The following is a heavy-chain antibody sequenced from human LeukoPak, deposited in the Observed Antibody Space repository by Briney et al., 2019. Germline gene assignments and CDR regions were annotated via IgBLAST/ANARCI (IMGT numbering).Heavy chain of an antibody. CDR1: TNTFTGYY. V-gene: IGHV1-2*02. Sequence: ASVKVSCKASTNTFTGYYIHWVRQAPGQGLEWMGWINPNSGGTNYAQKFQGRVTMTRDTSISTAYMELSRLRSDDTAVYYCASSRDGYNLDFDYWGQGTLVTVSS. D-gene: IGHD5-24*01. CDR3: ASSRDGYNLDFDY. J-gene: IGHJ4*02. CDR2: INPNSGGT.